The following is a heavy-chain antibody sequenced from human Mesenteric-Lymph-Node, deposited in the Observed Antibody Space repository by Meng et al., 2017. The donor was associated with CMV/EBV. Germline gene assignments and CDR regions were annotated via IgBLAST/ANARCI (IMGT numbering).Heavy chain of an antibody. CDR3: AGGIAAAGSRWFDP. CDR2: IIPILGIA. CDR1: GGTFSSYT. J-gene: IGHJ5*02. V-gene: IGHV1-69*02. D-gene: IGHD6-13*01. Sequence: QVQLVQSGAEVKNPWSSVMASCKASGGTFSSYTISWVRQAPGQGLEWMGRIIPILGIANYAQKFQGRVTITADKSTSTAYMELSSLRSEDTAVYYCAGGIAAAGSRWFDPWGQGTLVTVSS.